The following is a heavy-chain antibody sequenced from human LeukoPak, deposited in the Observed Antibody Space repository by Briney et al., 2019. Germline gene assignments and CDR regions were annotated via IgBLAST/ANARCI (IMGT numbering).Heavy chain of an antibody. CDR1: GGSISSGGYS. D-gene: IGHD3-16*01. CDR3: ASSFGGDQYDY. J-gene: IGHJ4*02. CDR2: IYHSGST. Sequence: PSQTLSLTCAVSGGSISSGGYSWSWIRQPPGKGLEWIGYIYHSGSTYYNPSLKSRVTISVDRSKNQFSQKLSSVTAADTAVYYCASSFGGDQYDYWGQGTLVTVSS. V-gene: IGHV4-30-2*01.